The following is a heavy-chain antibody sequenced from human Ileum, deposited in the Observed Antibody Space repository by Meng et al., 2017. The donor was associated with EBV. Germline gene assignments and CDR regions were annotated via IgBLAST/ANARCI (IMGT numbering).Heavy chain of an antibody. CDR3: ATSRIAKFDR. CDR2: TYRRSRWYY. V-gene: IGHV6-1*01. CDR1: GDSASSDKTA. Sequence: RLQESGPGLVQPSQGPSLSRVISGDSASSDKTAWHWIRQSPSRGLEWLGRTYRRSRWYYDYALSVKSRINISPDTSKNQVSLQLNSVTDEDTGIYYCATSRIAKFDRWGQGTLVTVSS. J-gene: IGHJ5*02.